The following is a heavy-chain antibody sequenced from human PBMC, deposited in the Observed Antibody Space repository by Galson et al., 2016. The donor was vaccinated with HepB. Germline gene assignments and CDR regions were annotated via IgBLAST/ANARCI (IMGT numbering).Heavy chain of an antibody. CDR3: AKGETFLAIYGMDV. J-gene: IGHJ6*04. D-gene: IGHD3-3*02. Sequence: SLRLSRAASGFTFDDYARQRVRLAPGKGLEWVSGICLNRGSKHYAVSVMGRFTISGDNAKKSLYLQMESLRTEDTALYYCAKGETFLAIYGMDVWGKGTTVTVS. CDR2: ICLNRGSK. V-gene: IGHV3-9*01. CDR1: GFTFDDYA.